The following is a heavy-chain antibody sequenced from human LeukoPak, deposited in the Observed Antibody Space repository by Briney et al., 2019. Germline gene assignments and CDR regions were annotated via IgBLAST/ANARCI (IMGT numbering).Heavy chain of an antibody. Sequence: PSETLSLTCAVYGGSFSGYYWSWIRQPPGKGLEWIGEINHSGSTNYNASLKSRVTISVDTSKNQFSLKLSSVTAADTAVYYCARGEYGYNTFDYWGQGTLVTVSS. CDR3: ARGEYGYNTFDY. J-gene: IGHJ4*02. V-gene: IGHV4-34*01. CDR2: INHSGST. D-gene: IGHD5-24*01. CDR1: GGSFSGYY.